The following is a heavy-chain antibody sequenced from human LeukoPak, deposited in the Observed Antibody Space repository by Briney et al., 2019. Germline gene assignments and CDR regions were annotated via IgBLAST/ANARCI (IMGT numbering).Heavy chain of an antibody. J-gene: IGHJ4*02. V-gene: IGHV3-23*01. D-gene: IGHD5-18*01. CDR2: ISGSAHKI. Sequence: ETLSLTCAVYGGSFSGYYWTWIRQAPEKGLDWVSVISGSAHKIRYADSVKGRFTISRDNSENIVYLQMNNLRAEDTAVYYCAGRVAGYSSGYVYWGQGTLVTVSS. CDR1: GGSFSGYY. CDR3: AGRVAGYSSGYVY.